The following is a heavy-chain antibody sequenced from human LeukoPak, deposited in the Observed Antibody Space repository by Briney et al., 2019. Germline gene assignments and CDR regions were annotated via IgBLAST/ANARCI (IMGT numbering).Heavy chain of an antibody. V-gene: IGHV3-21*01. Sequence: GGSLRLSCAASGFMFTSYSMNWVRQAPGKGLEWVSSISAGSTYIFYGDSVKGRFTLSRDNARSSLYLQMNGLRAEDTAVYYCARIAISSLGAYYMDVWGKGTTVTVSS. CDR2: ISAGSTYI. D-gene: IGHD5-24*01. CDR3: ARIAISSLGAYYMDV. CDR1: GFMFTSYS. J-gene: IGHJ6*03.